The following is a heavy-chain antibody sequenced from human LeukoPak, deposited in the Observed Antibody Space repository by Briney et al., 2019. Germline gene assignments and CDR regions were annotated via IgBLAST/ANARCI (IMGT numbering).Heavy chain of an antibody. CDR1: GYTFTSYG. D-gene: IGHD6-13*01. CDR3: ARARGSRKYSTSWYFNN. V-gene: IGHV1-18*01. J-gene: IGHJ4*02. Sequence: ASVKVSCKASGYTFTSYGISWVRQAPGQGLEWMGWISAYNGNTNYAQKLQGRVTMTTDTSTSTAHMELRSLRSDDTAVYYCARARGSRKYSTSWYFNNWGKGTRVT. CDR2: ISAYNGNT.